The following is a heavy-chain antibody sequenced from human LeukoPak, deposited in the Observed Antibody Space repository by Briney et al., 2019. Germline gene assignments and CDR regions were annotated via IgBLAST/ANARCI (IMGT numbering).Heavy chain of an antibody. Sequence: GGSLRLSCAASGFTFSSYSMNWVRQAPGKGLEWVSYISSSSSTIYYADSVKGRFTISRDNAKNSLYLQMNSLRAEDTAVHYCARADYGDYVEYWGQGTLVTVSS. CDR1: GFTFSSYS. D-gene: IGHD4-17*01. CDR3: ARADYGDYVEY. J-gene: IGHJ4*02. CDR2: ISSSSSTI. V-gene: IGHV3-48*04.